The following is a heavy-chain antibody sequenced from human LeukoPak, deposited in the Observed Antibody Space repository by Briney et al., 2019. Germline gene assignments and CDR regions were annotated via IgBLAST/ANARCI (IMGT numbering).Heavy chain of an antibody. CDR1: GFTFSSYW. D-gene: IGHD6-13*01. CDR2: ISTDGSTT. V-gene: IGHV3-74*01. Sequence: GGSLRLSCAASGFTFSSYWMHWVRQAPGKGLVWVSRISTDGSTTTYADSVKGRFTISRDNAKNTAYLQMNSLRDEDTAVYYCAGDLAYSRIRGGMDYWGQGTLVTVSS. J-gene: IGHJ4*02. CDR3: AGDLAYSRIRGGMDY.